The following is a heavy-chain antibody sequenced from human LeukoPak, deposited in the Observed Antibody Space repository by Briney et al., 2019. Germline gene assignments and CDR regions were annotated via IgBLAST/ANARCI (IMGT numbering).Heavy chain of an antibody. CDR3: AREKSPPPGHYYGMDV. V-gene: IGHV4-30-4*01. CDR2: IYYSGST. CDR1: GGSISSGNHY. J-gene: IGHJ6*02. Sequence: SETLSLTCTVSGGSISSGNHYWSWIRQPPGKGLEWIGYIYYSGSTYYNPSLKSRVTISVDTSKNQFSLKVSSVSAADTAVYYWAREKSPPPGHYYGMDVWGQGTTVTVSS.